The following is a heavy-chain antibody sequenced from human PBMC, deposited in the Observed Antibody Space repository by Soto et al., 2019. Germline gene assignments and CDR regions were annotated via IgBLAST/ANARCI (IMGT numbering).Heavy chain of an antibody. V-gene: IGHV3-30*03. J-gene: IGHJ3*02. Sequence: PGGSLRLSCAASGFTFSSYGMHWVRQAPGKGLEWVAVISYDGSNKYYADSVKGRFTISRDNSKNTLYLQMNSLRAEDTAVYYCARDPNSSGWYPHAFDIWGQGTMVTVSS. D-gene: IGHD6-19*01. CDR1: GFTFSSYG. CDR3: ARDPNSSGWYPHAFDI. CDR2: ISYDGSNK.